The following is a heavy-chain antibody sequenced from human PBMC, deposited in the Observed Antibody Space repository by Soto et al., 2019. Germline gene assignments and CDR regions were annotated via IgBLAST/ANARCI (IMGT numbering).Heavy chain of an antibody. CDR1: GGSISSGGYS. V-gene: IGHV4-61*08. CDR3: ARDGDGYNY. D-gene: IGHD5-12*01. CDR2: IYYSGST. Sequence: SETLSLTCAVSGGSISSGGYSWSWIRQPPGKGLEWIGYIYYSGSTNYNPSLKSRVTISADTSKNRFSLKLSSVTAADTAVYYCARDGDGYNYWGQGTLVTVS. J-gene: IGHJ4*02.